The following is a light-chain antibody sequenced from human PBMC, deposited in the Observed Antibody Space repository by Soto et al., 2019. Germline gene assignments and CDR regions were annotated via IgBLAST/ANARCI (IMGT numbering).Light chain of an antibody. Sequence: DIVMTQSPDSLAVSLGERATINCKSSQTVLYRSNNMNYLSWYQQKPGQPPKLLIYWASTRESGVPDRFSGSGSGTDFTLTINSLQAEDVAVYYCQQYYSSPRTFGGGTKVEIK. CDR1: QTVLYRSNNMNY. CDR2: WAS. J-gene: IGKJ4*01. V-gene: IGKV4-1*01. CDR3: QQYYSSPRT.